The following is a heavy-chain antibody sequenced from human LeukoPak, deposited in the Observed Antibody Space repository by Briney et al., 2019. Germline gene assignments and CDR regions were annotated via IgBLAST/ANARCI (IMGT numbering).Heavy chain of an antibody. J-gene: IGHJ4*02. D-gene: IGHD3-3*01. CDR3: ARDSTITIFGVAQYYFDY. CDR1: GGSISSYY. Sequence: PSETLSLTCTVSGGSISSYYWSWIRQPAGKGLEWIGRIYTSGSTNYNPSLKSRVTMSVDTSKNQFSLKLSSVTAADTAVYYCARDSTITIFGVAQYYFDYWGQGTLVTVSS. V-gene: IGHV4-4*07. CDR2: IYTSGST.